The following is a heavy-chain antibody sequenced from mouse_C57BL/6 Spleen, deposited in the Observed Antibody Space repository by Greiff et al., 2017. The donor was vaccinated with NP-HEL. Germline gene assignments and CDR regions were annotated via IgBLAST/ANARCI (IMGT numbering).Heavy chain of an antibody. V-gene: IGHV5-4*01. CDR1: GFTFSSYA. CDR3: ARDREVTTEDWYFDV. Sequence: EVQRVESGGGLVKPGGSLKLSCAASGFTFSSYAMSWVRQTPEKRLEWVATISDGGSYTYYPDNVKGRFTISRDNAKNNLYLQMSHLKSEDTAMYYCARDREVTTEDWYFDVWGTGTTVTVSS. J-gene: IGHJ1*03. D-gene: IGHD2-2*01. CDR2: ISDGGSYT.